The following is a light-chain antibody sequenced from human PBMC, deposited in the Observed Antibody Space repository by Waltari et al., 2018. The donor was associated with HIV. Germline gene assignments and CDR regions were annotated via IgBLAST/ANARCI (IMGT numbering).Light chain of an antibody. CDR2: KNF. CDR3: VVWDSSLSAYV. V-gene: IGLV1-47*01. CDR1: SSNIENDN. J-gene: IGLJ1*01. Sequence: QSFLTPPPSASGTPGQTVHISCYGRSSNIENDNVYWYTPLPGMTPKLLIYKNFLRPSGVPDRFAASKSGTSASLPISGLRSADEADYYCVVWDSSLSAYVFGAGTKVAVL.